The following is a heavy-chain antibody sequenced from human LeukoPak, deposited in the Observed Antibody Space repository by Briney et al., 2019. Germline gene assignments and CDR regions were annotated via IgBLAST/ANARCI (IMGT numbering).Heavy chain of an antibody. CDR1: GYTFTSYY. CDR3: ARDPSRGGGRVPGSLGVKPPTKRDYYYGMDV. Sequence: GASVKVSCKASGYTFTSYYMHWVRQAPGQGLEWMGIINPSGDSTSYAQKFQGRVTMTRDTSTSTVYMELSSLRSEDTAVYYCARDPSRGGGRVPGSLGVKPPTKRDYYYGMDVWGQGTTVTVSS. CDR2: INPSGDST. D-gene: IGHD2-15*01. V-gene: IGHV1-46*01. J-gene: IGHJ6*02.